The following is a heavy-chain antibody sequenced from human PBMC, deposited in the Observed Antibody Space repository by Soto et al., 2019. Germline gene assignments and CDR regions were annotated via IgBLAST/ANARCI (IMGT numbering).Heavy chain of an antibody. J-gene: IGHJ6*02. CDR3: AREWSAAGTKYYYYYGMDV. CDR1: GFTFSSYW. V-gene: IGHV3-7*01. CDR2: IKQDGSEK. Sequence: GGSLRLSCAASGFTFSSYWMSWVRQAPGKGLERVANIKQDGSEKYYVDSVKGRFTISRDNAKNSLYLQMNSLRAEDTAVYYCAREWSAAGTKYYYYYGMDVWGQGTTVTVSS. D-gene: IGHD6-13*01.